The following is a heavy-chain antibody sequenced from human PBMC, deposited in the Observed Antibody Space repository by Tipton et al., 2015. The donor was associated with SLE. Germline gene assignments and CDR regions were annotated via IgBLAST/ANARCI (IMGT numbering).Heavy chain of an antibody. CDR1: GYTFPSYY. Sequence: QLVQSGAEVKKPGASVKVSCKTSGYTFPSYYMHWVRQAPGQGLEWMGWINPNSGGTNYAQKFQGRVTMTRDTSISTAYMELSSLRSEDTAVYYCARVEMASYWYFDLWGRGTLVTVSS. CDR3: ARVEMASYWYFDL. CDR2: INPNSGGT. D-gene: IGHD5-24*01. J-gene: IGHJ2*01. V-gene: IGHV1-2*02.